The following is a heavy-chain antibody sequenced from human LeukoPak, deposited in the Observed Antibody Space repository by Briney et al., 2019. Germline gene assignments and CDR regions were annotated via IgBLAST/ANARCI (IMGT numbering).Heavy chain of an antibody. V-gene: IGHV3-23*01. CDR2: ITGTGSTT. Sequence: GGSLRLSCAASGFTFSDYAMTWVRQAPGKGLEWVSAITGTGSTTYYADSVKGRFSFPRDNSKNTVFLQMNSLRVEDTAIYYCAKSSDVVTRNVDCWGQGTLVTVSS. CDR3: AKSSDVVTRNVDC. J-gene: IGHJ4*02. CDR1: GFTFSDYA. D-gene: IGHD5-12*01.